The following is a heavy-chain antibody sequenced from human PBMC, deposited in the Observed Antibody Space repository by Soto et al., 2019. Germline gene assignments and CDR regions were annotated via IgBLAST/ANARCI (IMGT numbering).Heavy chain of an antibody. CDR1: GGTFSSYA. V-gene: IGHV1-69*13. Sequence: GASVKVSCKASGGTFSSYAISWVRQAPGQGLEWMGGIIPIFGTANYAQKFQGRVTITADESTSTAYMELSSLRSEDTAVYYCARDYSNYDREDYYYDMDVWGQGTTVTVSS. D-gene: IGHD4-4*01. J-gene: IGHJ6*02. CDR3: ARDYSNYDREDYYYDMDV. CDR2: IIPIFGTA.